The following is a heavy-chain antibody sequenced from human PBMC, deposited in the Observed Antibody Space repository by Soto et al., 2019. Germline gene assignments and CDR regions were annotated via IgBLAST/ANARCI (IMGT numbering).Heavy chain of an antibody. CDR1: GGTFSSYA. CDR2: IIPIFGTA. V-gene: IGHV1-69*13. J-gene: IGHJ4*02. CDR3: ARGPQWPYYFDY. Sequence: PSVKVSCKASGGTFSSYAISWVRQAPGQGLEWMGGIIPIFGTANYAQKFQGRVTITADESTSTAYMELSSLRSEDTAVYYCARGPQWPYYFDYWGQGTLVTVSS. D-gene: IGHD6-19*01.